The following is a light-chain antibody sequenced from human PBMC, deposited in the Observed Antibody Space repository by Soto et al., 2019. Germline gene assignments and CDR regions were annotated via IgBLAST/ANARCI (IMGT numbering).Light chain of an antibody. J-gene: IGKJ1*01. Sequence: LTLSPATLSLYTGERATLSCRASQRVSNYLAWYQHKPGQAPRLLIYGASSRATGIPDRFSGSGSGTDFTLTISRLEHEDVAVYYCQKYGRSPQWTFGEGTKVDNK. CDR1: QRVSNY. V-gene: IGKV3-20*01. CDR3: QKYGRSPQWT. CDR2: GAS.